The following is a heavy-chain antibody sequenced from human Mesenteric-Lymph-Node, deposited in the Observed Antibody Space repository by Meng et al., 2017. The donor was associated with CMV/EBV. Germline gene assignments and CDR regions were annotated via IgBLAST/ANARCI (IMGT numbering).Heavy chain of an antibody. CDR2: IRSKANSYAT. Sequence: GGSLRLSCAASGFTFSGSAMHWVRQASGKGLEWVGRIRSKANSYATAYAASVKGRFTISRDDSKNTAYLQMNSLKTEDTAVYYCTVWDTAITYYGDYGDAFDIWGQGTMVTVSS. CDR3: TVWDTAITYYGDYGDAFDI. CDR1: GFTFSGSA. J-gene: IGHJ3*02. D-gene: IGHD4-17*01. V-gene: IGHV3-73*01.